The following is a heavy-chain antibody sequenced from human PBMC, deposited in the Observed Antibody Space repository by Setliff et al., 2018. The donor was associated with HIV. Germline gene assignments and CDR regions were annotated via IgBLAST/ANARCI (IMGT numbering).Heavy chain of an antibody. J-gene: IGHJ6*02. Sequence: SVKVSCKASGGTFSSYSITWVRQAPGQGLEWMGGITPIFNTANYAQKFQGRVTITADESTSTAYMELSSLGSEDTAVYYCARGSGGYCSGGSCYFGFGLALWGQGTTVTVS. CDR3: ARGSGGYCSGGSCYFGFGLAL. CDR2: ITPIFNTA. V-gene: IGHV1-69*13. CDR1: GGTFSSYS. D-gene: IGHD2-15*01.